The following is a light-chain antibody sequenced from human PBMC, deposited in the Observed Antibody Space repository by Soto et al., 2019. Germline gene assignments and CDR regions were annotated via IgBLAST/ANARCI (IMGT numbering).Light chain of an antibody. Sequence: QSVLTQPASVSGSPGQSITISCTGTSSDFGGYTYVSWYQQHPGKAPKLMIFDATSRPSGVSNRFSGSKSDNTASLTIAGPQAEDEADYYCSSYTSTSTYVFGTGTKLTVL. CDR1: SSDFGGYTY. CDR3: SSYTSTSTYV. CDR2: DAT. V-gene: IGLV2-14*03. J-gene: IGLJ1*01.